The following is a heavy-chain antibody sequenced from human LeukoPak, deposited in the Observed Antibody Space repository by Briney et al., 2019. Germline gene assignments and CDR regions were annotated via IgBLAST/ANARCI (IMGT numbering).Heavy chain of an antibody. CDR1: GGSISSGGYY. Sequence: SETLSLTCTVSGGSISSGGYYWSWIRQHPGKGLEWIGYIYYSGSTYYNPSLKSRVTISVDTSKNQFSLKLSSVTAADTAVYYCAREEGGGRGYSYYYYYYMYVWGKGTTVTVSS. V-gene: IGHV4-31*03. J-gene: IGHJ6*03. D-gene: IGHD5-18*01. CDR3: AREEGGGRGYSYYYYYYMYV. CDR2: IYYSGST.